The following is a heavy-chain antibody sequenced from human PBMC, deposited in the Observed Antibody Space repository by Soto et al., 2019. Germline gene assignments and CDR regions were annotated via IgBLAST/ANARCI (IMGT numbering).Heavy chain of an antibody. CDR3: ARDLGGYASH. CDR2: INTDGSTT. Sequence: EVQLVESGGGLVQPGGSLRLSCAASGFTFSNYWMHWVRQAPGKGPVWVSRINTDGSTTNYADSVKGRFTISRDNANNTLYLQTSSLGAEESAVYYCARDLGGYASHWGQGTLVTVSS. CDR1: GFTFSNYW. V-gene: IGHV3-74*01. J-gene: IGHJ4*02. D-gene: IGHD3-16*01.